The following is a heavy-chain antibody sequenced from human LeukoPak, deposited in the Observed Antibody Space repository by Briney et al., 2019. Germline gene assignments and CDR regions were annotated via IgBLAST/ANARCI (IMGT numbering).Heavy chain of an antibody. CDR1: GFIFSSYT. Sequence: GGSLRLSCAASGFIFSSYTMNWVRQAPGKGLEWVSSISSSSSYIYYADSVKGRFTISRDNAKNSLYLQMNSLRAEDTAIYYCARCTTASSGWCNWLDPWGQGTLVTVSS. J-gene: IGHJ5*02. V-gene: IGHV3-21*04. D-gene: IGHD3-22*01. CDR3: ARCTTASSGWCNWLDP. CDR2: ISSSSSYI.